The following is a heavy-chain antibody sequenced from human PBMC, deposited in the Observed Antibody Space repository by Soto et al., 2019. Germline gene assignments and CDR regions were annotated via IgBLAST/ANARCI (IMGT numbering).Heavy chain of an antibody. CDR2: INAGNGNT. V-gene: IGHV1-3*01. J-gene: IGHJ6*02. D-gene: IGHD3-10*01. CDR1: GYTFTSYA. Sequence: ASVKVSCKASGYTFTSYAMHWVRQAPGQRLEWMGWINAGNGNTKYSQKFQGRVTITRDTSASTAYMELSSLGSEDTAVYYCARKMVRGVTYYSSYGTDVWGQGPTVTVAS. CDR3: ARKMVRGVTYYSSYGTDV.